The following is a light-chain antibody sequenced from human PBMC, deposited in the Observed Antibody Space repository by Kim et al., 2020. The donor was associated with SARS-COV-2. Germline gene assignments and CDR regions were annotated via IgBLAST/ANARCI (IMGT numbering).Light chain of an antibody. CDR3: QSYDSSLSGSYV. J-gene: IGLJ1*01. Sequence: QSVLTQPPSVSGAPGQRVTISCTGSSSNIGAGYDVHWYQQPPGTAPKLLIYGNSNRPSGVPDRFSGSKSGTSASPAITGLQAEDEADYYCQSYDSSLSGSYVFGTGTKVTVL. CDR1: SSNIGAGYD. CDR2: GNS. V-gene: IGLV1-40*01.